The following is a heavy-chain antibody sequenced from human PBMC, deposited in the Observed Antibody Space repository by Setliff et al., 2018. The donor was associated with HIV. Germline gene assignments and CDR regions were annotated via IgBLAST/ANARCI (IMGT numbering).Heavy chain of an antibody. CDR1: GFTFSSYE. V-gene: IGHV3-48*03. CDR3: ARAMAADFWSAYYGSKGGPAFDP. D-gene: IGHD3-3*01. J-gene: IGHJ5*02. Sequence: GGSLRLSCAASGFTFSSYEMNWVRQAPGKGLEWVSYIRSSGGTIYYAVSVKGRFTISRDNAKNSRYLQMNSLRAEDTAVYYCARAMAADFWSAYYGSKGGPAFDPWGQGTLVTVSS. CDR2: IRSSGGTI.